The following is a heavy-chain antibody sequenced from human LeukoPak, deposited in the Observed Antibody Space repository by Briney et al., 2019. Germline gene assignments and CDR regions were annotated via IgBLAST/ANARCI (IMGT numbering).Heavy chain of an antibody. CDR3: ARVRGLPRYFDY. CDR1: GFTFSSNY. CDR2: IYSGGST. Sequence: GGSLRLSCAASGFTFSSNYMSWVRQAPGKGLEWVSVIYSGGSTYYADSVKGRSTISRDNSKNTLYLQMNSLRAEDTAVYYCARVRGLPRYFDYWGQGTLVTVSS. D-gene: IGHD5-12*01. V-gene: IGHV3-53*01. J-gene: IGHJ4*02.